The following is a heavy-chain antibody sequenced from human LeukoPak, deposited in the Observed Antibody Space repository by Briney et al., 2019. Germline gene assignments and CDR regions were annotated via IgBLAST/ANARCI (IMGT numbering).Heavy chain of an antibody. D-gene: IGHD6-19*01. Sequence: PGGSLRLSCAASGFTFSDYYMSWIRQAPGKGLEWVSYISSSGSTIYYADSVKGRFTISRDNAKNSLYLQMNSLRAEDTAVYYCARDQQWLPTGWFGPWGQGTLVTVSS. J-gene: IGHJ5*02. V-gene: IGHV3-11*01. CDR1: GFTFSDYY. CDR2: ISSSGSTI. CDR3: ARDQQWLPTGWFGP.